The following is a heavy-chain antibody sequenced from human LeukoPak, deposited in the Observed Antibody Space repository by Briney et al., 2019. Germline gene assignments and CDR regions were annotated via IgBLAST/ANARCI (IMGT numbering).Heavy chain of an antibody. CDR3: ARAKTTPEPENWFDP. Sequence: ASVKVSCKASGYTFTGYYMHWVRQAPGQGLEWMGWINPNSGGTNCAQKFQGRVTMTRDTSISTAYMELSRLRSDDTAVYYCARAKTTPEPENWFDPWGQGTLVTVSS. CDR2: INPNSGGT. CDR1: GYTFTGYY. D-gene: IGHD1-1*01. V-gene: IGHV1-2*02. J-gene: IGHJ5*02.